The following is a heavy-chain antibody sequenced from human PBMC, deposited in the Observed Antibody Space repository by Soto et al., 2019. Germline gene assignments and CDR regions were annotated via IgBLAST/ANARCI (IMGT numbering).Heavy chain of an antibody. CDR1: GGTFSSYA. J-gene: IGHJ4*02. V-gene: IGHV1-69*13. Sequence: SVKVSCKASGGTFSSYAISWVRQAPGQGLEWMGGIIPIFGTANYAQKFQGRVTITADESTSTAYMELSSLRSEDTAVYYCARATPTYYYDSSGYPSPNYFDYWGQGTLVTVSS. D-gene: IGHD3-22*01. CDR3: ARATPTYYYDSSGYPSPNYFDY. CDR2: IIPIFGTA.